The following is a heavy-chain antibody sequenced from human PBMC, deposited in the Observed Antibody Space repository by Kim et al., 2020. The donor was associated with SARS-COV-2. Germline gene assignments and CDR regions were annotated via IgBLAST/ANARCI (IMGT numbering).Heavy chain of an antibody. CDR3: ARDGTGYYFDY. D-gene: IGHD1-26*01. CDR2: T. J-gene: IGHJ4*02. V-gene: IGHV4-59*01. Sequence: TTSHPSLQSRVTISVDTSKNQFSLKLSSVTAADTAVYYCARDGTGYYFDYWGQGTLVTVSS.